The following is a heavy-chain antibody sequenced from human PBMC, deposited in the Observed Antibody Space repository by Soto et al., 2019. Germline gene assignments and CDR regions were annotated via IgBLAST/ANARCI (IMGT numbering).Heavy chain of an antibody. J-gene: IGHJ4*02. CDR3: AKDRGSNGSFDH. CDR2: ISWDSVVT. Sequence: EVQLVESGGVVVQPGGSLRLSCVVSGFSFDDYSMHWVRQAPGKGLEWVSLISWDSVVTYYVDSVKGRFTISRDNSKNSLYLQMNSLRSEDTALYHCAKDRGSNGSFDHWGQGTLVTVSS. D-gene: IGHD6-13*01. V-gene: IGHV3-43*01. CDR1: GFSFDDYS.